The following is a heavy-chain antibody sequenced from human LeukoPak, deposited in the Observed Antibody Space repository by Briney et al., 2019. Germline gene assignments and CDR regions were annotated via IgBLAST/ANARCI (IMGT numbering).Heavy chain of an antibody. CDR2: ISSSSSYI. V-gene: IGHV3-21*01. D-gene: IGHD1-26*01. CDR1: GFTFNSYA. Sequence: PGGSLRFSCAASGFTFNSYAMNWVRQAPGKGLEWVSSISSSSSYIYYADSVKGRFTISRDNANNSLYLQMNSLRAEDTAVFYCARDRGSYRAFEIWGQGTKVTVSS. CDR3: ARDRGSYRAFEI. J-gene: IGHJ3*02.